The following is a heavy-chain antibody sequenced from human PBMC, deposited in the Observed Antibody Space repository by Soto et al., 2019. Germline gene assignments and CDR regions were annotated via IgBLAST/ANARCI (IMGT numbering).Heavy chain of an antibody. Sequence: SETLSLTCTVSGCSISSSSYYWGWIRQPPGKGLEWIGSIYYSGSTYYNPSLKSRVTISVDTSKNQFSLKLSSVTAADTAVYYCAPYSSSRGWFDPWGQGTLVTVSS. CDR3: APYSSSRGWFDP. V-gene: IGHV4-39*01. CDR1: GCSISSSSYY. J-gene: IGHJ5*02. CDR2: IYYSGST. D-gene: IGHD6-13*01.